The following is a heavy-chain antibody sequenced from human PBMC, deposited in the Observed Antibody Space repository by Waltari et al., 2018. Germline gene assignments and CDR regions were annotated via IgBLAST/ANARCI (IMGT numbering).Heavy chain of an antibody. CDR2: IYYSGST. CDR3: ARTTGDYYMDV. D-gene: IGHD2-8*02. CDR1: GGSISSSSYY. J-gene: IGHJ6*03. Sequence: QLQLQESGPGLVKPSETLSLTCTVSGGSISSSSYYWGWIRQPPGKGLEWIGSIYYSGSTYYNPSLKSRVTISVDTSKNQFSLKLSSVTAADTAVYYCARTTGDYYMDVWGKGTTVTVSS. V-gene: IGHV4-39*01.